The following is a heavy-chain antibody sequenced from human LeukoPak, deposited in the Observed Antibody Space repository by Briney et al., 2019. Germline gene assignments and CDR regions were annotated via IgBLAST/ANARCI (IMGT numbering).Heavy chain of an antibody. Sequence: ASVKVSCKAFGYTFTSYDINWVRQATGQGLEWMGWMNPNSGNTGYAQKFQGRVTITRNTSISTAYMELNSLRADDTAVYYCARVYYGSGSLHYYYYYMDVWGQGTMVTVSS. CDR1: GYTFTSYD. D-gene: IGHD3-10*01. CDR2: MNPNSGNT. V-gene: IGHV1-8*03. CDR3: ARVYYGSGSLHYYYYYMDV. J-gene: IGHJ6*03.